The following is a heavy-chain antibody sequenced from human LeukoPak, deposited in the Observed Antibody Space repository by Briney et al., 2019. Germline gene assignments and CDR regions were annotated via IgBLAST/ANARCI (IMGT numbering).Heavy chain of an antibody. Sequence: GGSLRLSCAASGFTFSRYAMHWVRQAPGKGLEWVAVIWYDGSTKYYADSVQGRFAISRDNSKNTLYLQMNTLRAEDTAVYYCARSLRDSSGYYFDHWGQGTLVTVSS. D-gene: IGHD3-22*01. CDR3: ARSLRDSSGYYFDH. V-gene: IGHV3-33*08. CDR2: IWYDGSTK. CDR1: GFTFSRYA. J-gene: IGHJ4*02.